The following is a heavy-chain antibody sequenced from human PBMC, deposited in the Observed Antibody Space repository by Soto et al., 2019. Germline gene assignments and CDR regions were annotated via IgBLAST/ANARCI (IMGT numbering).Heavy chain of an antibody. CDR3: TTLKYYDFWSGPMANYYYGMDV. Sequence: GGSLRLSCAASGFTFSGSAMHWVRQASGKGLEWVGRIRSKANSYATAYAASVKGRFTISRDDSKNTAYLQMNSLKTEDTAVYYCTTLKYYDFWSGPMANYYYGMDVWGQGTTVTVSS. V-gene: IGHV3-73*01. CDR2: IRSKANSYAT. J-gene: IGHJ6*02. D-gene: IGHD3-3*01. CDR1: GFTFSGSA.